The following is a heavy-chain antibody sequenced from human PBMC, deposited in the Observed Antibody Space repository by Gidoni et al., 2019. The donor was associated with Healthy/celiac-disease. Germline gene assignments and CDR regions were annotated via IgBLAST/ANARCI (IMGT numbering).Heavy chain of an antibody. Sequence: QVQLVQSGAEVKKPWSSVKVSCKASGGPFSSYSISWVRQAPGQGREWMGGIIPIGGTANYEQKFQGRVTITADESTSTAYMELSSLRSEDTAVYYCASKSGWRGGVYGMDVWGQGTTVTVSS. D-gene: IGHD6-19*01. CDR2: IIPIGGTA. CDR3: ASKSGWRGGVYGMDV. V-gene: IGHV1-69*01. CDR1: GGPFSSYS. J-gene: IGHJ6*02.